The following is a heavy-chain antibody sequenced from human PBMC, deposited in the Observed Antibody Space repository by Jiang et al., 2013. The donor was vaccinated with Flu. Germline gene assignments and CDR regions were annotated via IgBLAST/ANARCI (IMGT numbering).Heavy chain of an antibody. CDR3: AVHGGTFDY. J-gene: IGHJ4*02. CDR1: GFTFTTYD. Sequence: RLSCAASGFTFTTYDMTLGPAQASREGGWSGVSTITGTYGVAFYADSVKGRFTISRDNSKKMVYLQMNSLKVDDTAVYYCAVHGGTFDYWGQGTLVTVSS. D-gene: IGHD1-1*01. CDR2: ITGTYGVA. V-gene: IGHV3-23*01.